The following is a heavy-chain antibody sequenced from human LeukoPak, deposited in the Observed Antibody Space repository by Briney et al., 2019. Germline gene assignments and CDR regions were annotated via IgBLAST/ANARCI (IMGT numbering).Heavy chain of an antibody. CDR1: GFTFSSYG. V-gene: IGHV3-30*02. CDR2: IRYDGSNK. J-gene: IGHJ4*02. Sequence: PGGSLRLSCAASGFTFSSYGMHWVRQAPGKGLEWVAFIRYDGSNKYYADPVKGRFTISRDNAKNSLYLQMNSLRAEDTAVYYCARRRFAVPGRTGTTNPPLFDYWGQGTLVTVSS. D-gene: IGHD1-7*01. CDR3: ARRRFAVPGRTGTTNPPLFDY.